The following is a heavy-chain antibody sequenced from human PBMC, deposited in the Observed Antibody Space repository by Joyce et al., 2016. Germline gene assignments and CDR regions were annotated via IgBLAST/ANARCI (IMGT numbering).Heavy chain of an antibody. CDR3: ARESGYFDRDYYYYYGMDV. Sequence: QVQLQESGPGLVKSSETLSLTCTVSGGSISSYYWSWIRQPPGQGLEWIGYIYYSGSNNYNPSLKSRATISVDTSKNQFSLKLTSVTAADTAMYYCARESGYFDRDYYYYYGMDVWGQGTTVTVSS. J-gene: IGHJ6*02. CDR1: GGSISSYY. CDR2: IYYSGSN. V-gene: IGHV4-59*01. D-gene: IGHD3-9*01.